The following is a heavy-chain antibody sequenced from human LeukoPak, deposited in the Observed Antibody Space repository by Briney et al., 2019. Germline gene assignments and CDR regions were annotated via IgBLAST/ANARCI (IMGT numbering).Heavy chain of an antibody. D-gene: IGHD4-11*01. V-gene: IGHV1-18*01. CDR3: ARSDYSNYLAPPDY. CDR1: GYTFTSYG. CDR2: ISAYNGNT. J-gene: IGHJ4*02. Sequence: GASVKVSCTASGYTFTSYGISWVRQAPGQGLEWMGWISAYNGNTNYAQKLQGSVTMTTDTSTSTAYMELRSLRSDDAAVYYCARSDYSNYLAPPDYWGQGTLVTVSS.